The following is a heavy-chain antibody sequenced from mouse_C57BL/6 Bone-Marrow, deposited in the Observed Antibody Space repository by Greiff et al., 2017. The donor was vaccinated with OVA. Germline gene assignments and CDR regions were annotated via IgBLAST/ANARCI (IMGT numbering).Heavy chain of an antibody. D-gene: IGHD1-1*01. J-gene: IGHJ1*03. V-gene: IGHV5-17*01. CDR3: ARPAFTTVWYFDV. CDR1: GFTFSDYG. CDR2: ISSGSSTI. Sequence: EVKLMESGGGLVKPGGSLKLSCAASGFTFSDYGMHWVRQAPEKGLEWVAYISSGSSTIYYADTVKGRFTISRDNAKNTLFLQMTSLRSESTAMYYCARPAFTTVWYFDVWGTGTTVTVSS.